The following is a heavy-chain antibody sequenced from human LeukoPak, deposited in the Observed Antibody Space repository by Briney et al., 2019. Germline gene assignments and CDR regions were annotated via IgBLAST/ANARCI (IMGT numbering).Heavy chain of an antibody. CDR2: IYYSGST. J-gene: IGHJ4*02. Sequence: SETLSLTCTVSGGSISTGGYYWSWIRQHPGKGLEWIGNIYYSGSTYYSPSLKSRVTMSVDTSKNQFSLTLISVTAADTAVYFCARAAPNYYDSSGSLRNPYFDYWGQGTLVTVSS. V-gene: IGHV4-31*03. CDR1: GGSISTGGYY. D-gene: IGHD3-22*01. CDR3: ARAAPNYYDSSGSLRNPYFDY.